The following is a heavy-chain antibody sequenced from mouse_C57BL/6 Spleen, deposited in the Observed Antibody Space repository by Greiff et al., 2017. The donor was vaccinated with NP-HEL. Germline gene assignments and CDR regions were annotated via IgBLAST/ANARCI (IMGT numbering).Heavy chain of an antibody. Sequence: QVQLKESGPELVKPGASVKISCKASGYAFSSSWMNWVKQRPGKGLEWIGRIYPGDGDTNYNGKFKGKATLTADKSSSTAYMQLSSLTSEDSAVYFCARNLGHWYFDVWGTGTTVTVSS. CDR1: GYAFSSSW. D-gene: IGHD4-1*01. CDR2: IYPGDGDT. J-gene: IGHJ1*03. CDR3: ARNLGHWYFDV. V-gene: IGHV1-82*01.